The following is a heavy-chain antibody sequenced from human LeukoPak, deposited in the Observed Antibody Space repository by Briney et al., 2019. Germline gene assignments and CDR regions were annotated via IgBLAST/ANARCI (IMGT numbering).Heavy chain of an antibody. D-gene: IGHD6-13*01. J-gene: IGHJ5*02. CDR1: GGTFSSYA. V-gene: IGHV1-69*04. CDR3: AKVGSRRSLNIAAAGTRFDP. CDR2: IIPILGIA. Sequence: GASVKVSCKASGGTFSSYAISWVRQAPGQGLEWMGRIIPILGIANYAQKFQGRVTITADKSTSTAYMELSSLRSEDTAVYYCAKVGSRRSLNIAAAGTRFDPWGQGTLVTVSS.